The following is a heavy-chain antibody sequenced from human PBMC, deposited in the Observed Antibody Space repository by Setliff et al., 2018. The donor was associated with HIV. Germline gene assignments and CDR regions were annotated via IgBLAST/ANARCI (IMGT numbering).Heavy chain of an antibody. J-gene: IGHJ6*02. V-gene: IGHV1-2*02. CDR3: ARAPALFGVEYYYYFGLDV. CDR1: VYTFTRYY. CDR2: INPHGSDT. D-gene: IGHD3-3*01. Sequence: ASVKVPCKASVYTFTRYYMHWVRQAPGQGLEGMGWINPHGSDTNYAKKFQDRVTLTRDTYVNIAYMQLSRVGSDDTAVYYCARAPALFGVEYYYYFGLDVWGQGTTVTVSS.